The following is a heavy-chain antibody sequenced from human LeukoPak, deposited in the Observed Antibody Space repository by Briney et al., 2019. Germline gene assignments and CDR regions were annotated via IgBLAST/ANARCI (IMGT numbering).Heavy chain of an antibody. J-gene: IGHJ4*02. D-gene: IGHD3-10*01. Sequence: GASVKVSCKASGYTFTSYDINWVRHATRQGLELMGWMNPNSGNTGYAQKFQGRVTMTRNTSISTAYMELSSLRSEDTAVYYCASGGSMVRGVNEDYWGQGTLVTVSS. CDR3: ASGGSMVRGVNEDY. CDR1: GYTFTSYD. CDR2: MNPNSGNT. V-gene: IGHV1-8*01.